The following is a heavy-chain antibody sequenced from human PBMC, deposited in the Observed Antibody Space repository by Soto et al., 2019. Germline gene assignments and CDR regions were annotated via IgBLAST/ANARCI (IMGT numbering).Heavy chain of an antibody. J-gene: IGHJ5*02. CDR1: GGSTSSNTYY. V-gene: IGHV4-39*02. CDR2: IYYSGNT. CDR3: ARDKRWLVPMNWFDH. Sequence: GTLSLTCTVSGGSTSSNTYYWGWIRQPPGKGLEWIVSIYYSGNTYYNPSLKSRVTISVDTSKNQFSLKLTSVTAADTAVYYCARDKRWLVPMNWFDHWGQGTQVTVST. D-gene: IGHD6-19*01.